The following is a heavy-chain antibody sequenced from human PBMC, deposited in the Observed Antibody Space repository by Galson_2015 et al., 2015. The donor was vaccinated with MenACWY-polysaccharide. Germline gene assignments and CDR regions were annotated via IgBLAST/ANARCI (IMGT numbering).Heavy chain of an antibody. CDR3: AREGSRIVFHAFDI. CDR2: IQYDRSNK. CDR1: GSRFSNSG. D-gene: IGHD2-2*01. Sequence: SLRLSCAASGSRFSNSGVHWVRQAPGKGLEWVAVIQYDRSNKVYADSVKGRFTISRDNSKNTVFLEMNTLGVEDTAVYYCAREGSRIVFHAFDIWGQGTMVTVSS. V-gene: IGHV3-33*01. J-gene: IGHJ3*02.